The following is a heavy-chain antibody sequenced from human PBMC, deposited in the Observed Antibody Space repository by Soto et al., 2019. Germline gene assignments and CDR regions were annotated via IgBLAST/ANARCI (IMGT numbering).Heavy chain of an antibody. Sequence: GGSLRLSCAASGFTFSSYAMSWVRQAPGKGLEWVSAISGSGGSTYYADSVKGRFTISRDNSKNTLYLQMNSLRAEDTAVYYCAKSRVPAAIYPPHYFDYWGQGTLVTASS. CDR3: AKSRVPAAIYPPHYFDY. CDR1: GFTFSSYA. CDR2: ISGSGGST. J-gene: IGHJ4*02. V-gene: IGHV3-23*01. D-gene: IGHD2-2*01.